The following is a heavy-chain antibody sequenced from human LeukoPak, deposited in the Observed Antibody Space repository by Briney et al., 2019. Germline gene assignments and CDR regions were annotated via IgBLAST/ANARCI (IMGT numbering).Heavy chain of an antibody. Sequence: SETLSLTCTVSGGSIRSDGYYWSWIRQHPGKGLEWIAYIYYSGSTNYNPSLKSRVTISVDTSKKQFSLKLSSVTAADTAVYYCARVVAPRGWFDPWGQGTLVTVSS. J-gene: IGHJ5*02. CDR1: GGSIRSDGYY. V-gene: IGHV4-61*08. CDR3: ARVVAPRGWFDP. CDR2: IYYSGST. D-gene: IGHD2-21*01.